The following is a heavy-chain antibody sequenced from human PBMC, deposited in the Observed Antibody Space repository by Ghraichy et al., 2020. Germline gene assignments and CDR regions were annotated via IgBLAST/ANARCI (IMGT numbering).Heavy chain of an antibody. CDR2: MNPNNGNT. CDR3: ARVRSVPAYSPDSSPYYYVNWFDP. D-gene: IGHD3-22*01. V-gene: IGHV1-8*01. J-gene: IGHJ5*02. CDR1: GYTFTNYD. Sequence: ASVKVSCKASGYTFTNYDINWVRQAAGQGLEWMGWMNPNNGNTGYAQKFQGRVTMTRNTSIGTAYMELSSLRSEDTAVYYCARVRSVPAYSPDSSPYYYVNWFDPWGQGTLVTVSS.